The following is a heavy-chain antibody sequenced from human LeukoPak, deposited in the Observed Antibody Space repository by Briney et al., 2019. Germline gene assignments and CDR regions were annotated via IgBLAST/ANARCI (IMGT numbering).Heavy chain of an antibody. V-gene: IGHV3-23*01. J-gene: IGHJ6*02. D-gene: IGHD3-3*01. CDR2: ISGSGGST. CDR1: GFTFSSYA. CDR3: ARGLRRFYYGMDV. Sequence: GGPLRLSCAASGFTFSSYAMSWVRQAPGKGLEWVSAISGSGGSTYYADSVKGRFTISRDNSKNTLYLQMNSLRAEDTAVYYCARGLRRFYYGMDVWGQGTTVTVSS.